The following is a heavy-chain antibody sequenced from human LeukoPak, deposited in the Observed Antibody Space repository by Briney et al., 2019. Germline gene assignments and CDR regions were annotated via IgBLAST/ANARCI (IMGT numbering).Heavy chain of an antibody. V-gene: IGHV1-18*01. CDR3: ARDPSDWSGWRISDY. D-gene: IGHD3-3*01. CDR1: GYTFTSYG. CDR2: ISAYNGNT. Sequence: ASVKVSCKASGYTFTSYGISWVRQAPGQGLEWMGWISAYNGNTNYAQKLQGRVTMTTDTSTSTAYMELRSLRSDDTAVYYCARDPSDWSGWRISDYWGQGTLVTVSS. J-gene: IGHJ4*02.